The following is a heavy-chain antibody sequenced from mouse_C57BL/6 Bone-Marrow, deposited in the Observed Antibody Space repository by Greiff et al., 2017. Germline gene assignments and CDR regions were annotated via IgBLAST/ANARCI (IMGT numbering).Heavy chain of an antibody. Sequence: VKLMESGAELVRPGTSVKVSCKASGYAFTNYLIEWVKQRPGQGLEWIGVINPGSGGTNYNEKFKGKATLTADKSSSTAYMQLSSLTSEDSAVYFCARWELYYAMDYWGQGTSVTVSS. CDR1: GYAFTNYL. J-gene: IGHJ4*01. V-gene: IGHV1-54*01. CDR2: INPGSGGT. D-gene: IGHD4-1*01. CDR3: ARWELYYAMDY.